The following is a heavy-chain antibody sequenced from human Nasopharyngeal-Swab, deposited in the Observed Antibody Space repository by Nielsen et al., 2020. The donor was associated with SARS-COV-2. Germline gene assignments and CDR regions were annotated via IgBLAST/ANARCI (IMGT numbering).Heavy chain of an antibody. D-gene: IGHD3-9*01. CDR2: INPNSGGT. CDR3: ARDRDNYDILTGYLAAYWFDP. Sequence: WVRQAPGQGLEWMGRINPNSGGTNYAQKFQGRVTMTRDTSISTAYMELSRLRSDDTAVYYCARDRDNYDILTGYLAAYWFDPWGQGTLVTVSS. J-gene: IGHJ5*02. V-gene: IGHV1-2*06.